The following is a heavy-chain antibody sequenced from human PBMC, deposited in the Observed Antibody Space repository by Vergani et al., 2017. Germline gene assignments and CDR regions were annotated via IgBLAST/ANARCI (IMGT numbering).Heavy chain of an antibody. D-gene: IGHD6-13*01. J-gene: IGHJ4*02. V-gene: IGHV4-30-4*07. CDR2: IYYSGST. CDR1: GGSISSGGYS. Sequence: QLQLQESGSGLVKPSQTLSLTCAVSGGSISSGGYSWSWIRQPPGKGLEWIGYIYYSGSTNYNPSLKSRVTISVDTSKNQFSLKLSSVTAADTAVYYCARRAAAGISSFDYWGQGTLVTVSS. CDR3: ARRAAAGISSFDY.